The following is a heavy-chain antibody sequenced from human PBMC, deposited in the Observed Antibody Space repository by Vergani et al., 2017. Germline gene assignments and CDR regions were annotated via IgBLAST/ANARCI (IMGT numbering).Heavy chain of an antibody. V-gene: IGHV3-49*04. D-gene: IGHD3-16*01. Sequence: EVQLVESGGGLVPPGRSLRLSCAASGFSFGDYAMTWVRQAPGKGLEWVAFIRNKAYGGTTEYAASVKGRFTISRDNAKNSLYLQMNSLRAEDTAVYYCARDWGGENWFDPWGQGTLVTVSS. CDR2: IRNKAYGGTT. CDR3: ARDWGGENWFDP. CDR1: GFSFGDYA. J-gene: IGHJ5*02.